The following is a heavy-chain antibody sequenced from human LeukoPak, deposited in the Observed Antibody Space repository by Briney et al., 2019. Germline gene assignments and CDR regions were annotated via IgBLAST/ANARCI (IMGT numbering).Heavy chain of an antibody. J-gene: IGHJ4*02. V-gene: IGHV1-18*01. CDR2: ISAYNGNT. Sequence: ASVKVSCKASGYTFTSYGISWVRQAPGQGLEWMGWISAYNGNTNYAQKLQGRVSMTTDTSTSTAYMDLRSLRSDDTAVYYCATESPGWQLAGFDYWGQGTLVTVSS. CDR3: ATESPGWQLAGFDY. D-gene: IGHD6-6*01. CDR1: GYTFTSYG.